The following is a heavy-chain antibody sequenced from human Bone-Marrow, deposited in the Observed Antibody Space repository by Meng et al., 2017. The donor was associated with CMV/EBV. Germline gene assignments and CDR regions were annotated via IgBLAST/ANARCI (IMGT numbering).Heavy chain of an antibody. D-gene: IGHD3-16*01. CDR1: GFTFSSYS. CDR2: ISSSSSYI. CDR3: ARGIFSYVWGDYFDY. Sequence: GESLKISCAASGFTFSSYSMNWVRQAPGKGLEWVSSISSSSSYIYYADSVKGRLTISRDNAKNSLYLQMNSLRAEDTAVYYCARGIFSYVWGDYFDYWGQGTLVTVSS. V-gene: IGHV3-21*01. J-gene: IGHJ4*02.